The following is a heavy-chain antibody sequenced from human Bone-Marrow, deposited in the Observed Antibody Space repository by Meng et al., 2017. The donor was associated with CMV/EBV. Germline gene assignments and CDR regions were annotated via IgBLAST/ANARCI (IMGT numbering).Heavy chain of an antibody. J-gene: IGHJ4*02. CDR3: VSGYCSGGSCYPDS. V-gene: IGHV3-11*01. D-gene: IGHD2-15*01. CDR1: GFTFRDYF. Sequence: GGSLSLSCETSGFTFRDYFMTWIRKAPGKGLEWLSYISSSGSLIYYADSVKGRFTISRDNARNSLYLQMESLRVEDTATYFCVSGYCSGGSCYPDSWGPGKLVNVSS. CDR2: ISSSGSLI.